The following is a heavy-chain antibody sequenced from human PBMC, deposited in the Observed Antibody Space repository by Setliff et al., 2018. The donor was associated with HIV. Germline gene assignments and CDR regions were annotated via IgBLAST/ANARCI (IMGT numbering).Heavy chain of an antibody. Sequence: GGSLRLSCAASGFTFSDHYMDWVRQAPGKGLEWVANIKQDGSEKYYAGSLKGRFTISRDNARNSLYLDMNTLRAEDTALYYCARSRSTRDAFDTWGQGTMVTVSS. J-gene: IGHJ3*02. V-gene: IGHV3-7*01. CDR3: ARSRSTRDAFDT. CDR2: IKQDGSEK. CDR1: GFTFSDHY. D-gene: IGHD2-2*01.